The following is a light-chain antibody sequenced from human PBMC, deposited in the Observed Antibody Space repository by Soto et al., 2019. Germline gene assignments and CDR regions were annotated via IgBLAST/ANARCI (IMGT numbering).Light chain of an antibody. Sequence: QSALTQPPSASXSPXXSXTISCTGTSSDVGGYNYVSWYQQHPGKAPKLMISEVSKRPSGVPDRFSGSKSGNTASLTVSGLQAEDEADYYCSSFAGNNNLVFGGGTKLTVL. CDR1: SSDVGGYNY. CDR3: SSFAGNNNLV. J-gene: IGLJ2*01. CDR2: EVS. V-gene: IGLV2-8*01.